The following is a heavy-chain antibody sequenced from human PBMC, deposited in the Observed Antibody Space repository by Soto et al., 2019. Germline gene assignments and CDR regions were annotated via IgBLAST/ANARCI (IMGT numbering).Heavy chain of an antibody. CDR2: TNPKSGVT. V-gene: IGHV1-2*02. D-gene: IGHD6-25*01. CDR1: GYSFTDYF. J-gene: IGHJ4*02. CDR3: ARAHVRLKLGSSDY. Sequence: ASVNVSCKASGYSFTDYFMHWVRQVPGQGLEWMGWTNPKSGVTKYPEKFQGRVTMTRDTSISTAYMEPTRLRSDDTAVYYCARAHVRLKLGSSDYWGQGTLVTVSS.